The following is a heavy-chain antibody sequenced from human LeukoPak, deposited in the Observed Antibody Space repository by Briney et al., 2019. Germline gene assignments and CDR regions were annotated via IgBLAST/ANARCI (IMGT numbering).Heavy chain of an antibody. CDR1: GYTFTGYY. J-gene: IGHJ4*02. CDR2: TNPNSGDT. V-gene: IGHV1-2*06. D-gene: IGHD3-3*01. Sequence: ASVKVSCKASGYTFTGYYMHWVRQAPGQGLEWMGQTNPNSGDTNYAQKFQGRVTMTRDTSISTAYMELSRLRSDDTAVYFCGTAFGVMDLDYWGQGTLVTVSS. CDR3: GTAFGVMDLDY.